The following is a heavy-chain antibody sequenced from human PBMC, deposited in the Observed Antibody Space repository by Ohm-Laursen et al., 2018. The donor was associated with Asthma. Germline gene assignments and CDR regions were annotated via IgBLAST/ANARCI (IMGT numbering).Heavy chain of an antibody. CDR2: ISYDGSTE. CDR1: GFSFSSYA. Sequence: SLRLSCTASGFSFSSYAMHWVRQAPGKRLECVALISYDGSTESYADSVKGRFTISRDNFKNTVHLDMNSLRAEDTAVYHCAKGIVPVYYYGLDVWGQGTTVTVSS. J-gene: IGHJ6*02. V-gene: IGHV3-30*18. CDR3: AKGIVPVYYYGLDV. D-gene: IGHD1-26*01.